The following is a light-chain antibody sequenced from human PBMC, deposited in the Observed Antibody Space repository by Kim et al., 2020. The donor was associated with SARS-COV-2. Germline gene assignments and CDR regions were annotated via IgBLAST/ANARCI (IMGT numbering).Light chain of an antibody. J-gene: IGLJ2*01. CDR3: SSYAGSNNVV. Sequence: GQSATISSTRTSSDVGGYNYVSWYQQHPGKAPKLMIYEVSKRPSGVPDRFSGSKSGNTASLTVSGLQAEDEADYYCSSYAGSNNVVFGGGTQLTVL. CDR2: EVS. CDR1: SSDVGGYNY. V-gene: IGLV2-8*01.